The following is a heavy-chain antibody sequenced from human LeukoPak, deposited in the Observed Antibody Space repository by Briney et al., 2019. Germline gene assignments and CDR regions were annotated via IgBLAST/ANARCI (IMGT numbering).Heavy chain of an antibody. CDR1: GYTFTSYD. D-gene: IGHD3-10*01. CDR2: MNPNSGNT. Sequence: ASVKVSCKASGYTFTSYDINWVRQATGQGLERMGWMNPNSGNTGYAQKFQGRVSMTRNTSISTAYMELSSLRSEDTAVYYCARGAVRGSGRKNWFDPWGQGTLVTVSS. V-gene: IGHV1-8*01. J-gene: IGHJ5*02. CDR3: ARGAVRGSGRKNWFDP.